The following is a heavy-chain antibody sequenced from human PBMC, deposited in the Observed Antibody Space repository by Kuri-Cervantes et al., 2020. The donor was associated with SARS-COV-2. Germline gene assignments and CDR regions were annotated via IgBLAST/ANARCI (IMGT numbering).Heavy chain of an antibody. CDR3: TTLIDY. V-gene: IGHV3-73*01. Sequence: GGALRLSCEVCGFRFSASAIHWVRQGSGKGLEWVGRVRGKANNYATAYAASVKGRFTISRDDSKNMAYLQMNSLKTEDTAVYYCTTLIDYWGQGALVTVSS. CDR1: GFRFSASA. CDR2: VRGKANNYAT. J-gene: IGHJ4*02.